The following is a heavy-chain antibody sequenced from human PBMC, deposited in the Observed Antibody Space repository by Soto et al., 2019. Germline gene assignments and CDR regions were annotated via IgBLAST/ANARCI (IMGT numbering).Heavy chain of an antibody. CDR1: GDTFSFYT. D-gene: IGHD3-10*01. CDR2: VNPILSMS. V-gene: IGHV1-69*02. CDR3: ATSYGSGYRAFDY. Sequence: QVQLVQSGAELKKPGSSVKVSCKASGDTFSFYTINWVRQAPGIGLEWMGRVNPILSMSNYAQNFQGRVTMTADKSTSTAYMELRSLRSEDTAFYYCATSYGSGYRAFDYWGQGALVTVSP. J-gene: IGHJ4*02.